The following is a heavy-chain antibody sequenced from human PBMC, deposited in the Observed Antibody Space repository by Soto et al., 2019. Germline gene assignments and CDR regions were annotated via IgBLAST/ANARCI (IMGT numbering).Heavy chain of an antibody. CDR2: MNPNSGNT. V-gene: IGHV1-8*01. Sequence: QVQLVQSGAEVKKPGASVKVSCKASGYTFTSYDINWVRQATGQGLEWMGWMNPNSGNTGYAQKFQGRVTMTRNTSIRTAQMGLSRLGSEDPAGYYCARGPRPIVLVPAAPYYYGMDVWGQGTTVTVSS. CDR3: ARGPRPIVLVPAAPYYYGMDV. J-gene: IGHJ6*02. CDR1: GYTFTSYD. D-gene: IGHD2-2*01.